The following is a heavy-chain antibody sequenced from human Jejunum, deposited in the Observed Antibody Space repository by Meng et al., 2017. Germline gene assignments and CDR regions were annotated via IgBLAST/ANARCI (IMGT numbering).Heavy chain of an antibody. CDR2: IYHSGAF. J-gene: IGHJ4*02. V-gene: IGHV4-4*02. CDR1: GDSISTNW. D-gene: IGHD2-21*01. Sequence: QVQLEESAPGLLKPSGTLSLTCAVSGDSISTNWWNWVRQPPGKGLEWIGEIYHSGAFNYNPSLRRRVTISVDKSKNQVSLKLDSLTAADTAVYYCARGAIGTRPFDYWGQGTLVTVSS. CDR3: ARGAIGTRPFDY.